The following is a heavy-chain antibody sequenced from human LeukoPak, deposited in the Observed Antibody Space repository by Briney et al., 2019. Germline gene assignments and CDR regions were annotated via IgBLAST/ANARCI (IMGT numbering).Heavy chain of an antibody. CDR3: AKDRIGSGSYYYIDY. V-gene: IGHV3-23*01. CDR1: GFTFSSHA. Sequence: GGSLRLSCAASGFTFSSHAMSWVRQAPGKGLEWVSGISGSGGTTYYADSVKGRFTISRDNSKNTLYLQMNSLRAEDTAIYYCAKDRIGSGSYYYIDYWGQGTLVTVSS. CDR2: ISGSGGTT. J-gene: IGHJ4*02. D-gene: IGHD3-10*01.